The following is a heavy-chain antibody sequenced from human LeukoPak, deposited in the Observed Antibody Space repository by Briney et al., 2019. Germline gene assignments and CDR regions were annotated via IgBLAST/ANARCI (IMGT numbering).Heavy chain of an antibody. CDR2: IYYSGST. J-gene: IGHJ4*02. CDR3: ARQVFDSVPLHY. V-gene: IGHV4-59*08. Sequence: PSETLSLTCTVSGGSISNYYWIWIRQPPGKGLEWIGNIYYSGSTNYNPSLESRVAISIDTSKNQFSLKLSSVTAADTAVYYCARQVFDSVPLHYWGQGTLVTVSS. CDR1: GGSISNYY. D-gene: IGHD2-21*01.